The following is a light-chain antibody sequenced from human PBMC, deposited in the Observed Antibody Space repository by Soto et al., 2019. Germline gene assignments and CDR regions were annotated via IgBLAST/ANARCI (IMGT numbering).Light chain of an antibody. Sequence: EIVFTHSRQTLALAAGERAPLACRASQSVSSSYLAWYHQKPGQAPRLLIFGASSRATGISGRFSGSGSGTDFTLTISCLEPEDFAVYYCQQRSKLPLTFGEGTRLEIK. CDR3: QQRSKLPLT. V-gene: IGKV3D-20*02. CDR1: QSVSSSY. CDR2: GAS. J-gene: IGKJ5*01.